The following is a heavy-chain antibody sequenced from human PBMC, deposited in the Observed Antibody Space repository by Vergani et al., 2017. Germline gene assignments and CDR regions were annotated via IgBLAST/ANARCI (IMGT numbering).Heavy chain of an antibody. V-gene: IGHV1-69*06. CDR1: GGTFSSYA. D-gene: IGHD3-3*01. CDR3: ARDSSLTIFRVDTFGYGMDV. CDR2: IIPILGTA. J-gene: IGHJ6*02. Sequence: QVQLVQSGAEVKKPGSSVKVSCKASGGTFSSYAISWVRQAPGQGLEWMGGIIPILGTANYAQKFQGRVTITADKSTSTAYMELSSLRSEDTAVYYCARDSSLTIFRVDTFGYGMDVWGQGTTVTVSS.